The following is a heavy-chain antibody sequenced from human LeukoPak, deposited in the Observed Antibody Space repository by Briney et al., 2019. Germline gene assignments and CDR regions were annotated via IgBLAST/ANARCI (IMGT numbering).Heavy chain of an antibody. CDR2: INPSGGST. D-gene: IGHD3-22*01. V-gene: IGHV1-46*01. CDR1: GYTFTSYY. Sequence: ASVKVSCKASGYTFTSYYMHWVRQAPGQGLEWMGIINPSGGSTSYAQKFQGRVTMTRDTSTSTVHMELSSLRSEDTAVYYCARDYYDSSGYPSFDYWGQETLVTVSS. J-gene: IGHJ4*02. CDR3: ARDYYDSSGYPSFDY.